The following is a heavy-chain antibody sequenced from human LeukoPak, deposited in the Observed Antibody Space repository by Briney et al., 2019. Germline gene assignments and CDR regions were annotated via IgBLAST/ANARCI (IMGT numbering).Heavy chain of an antibody. J-gene: IGHJ4*02. Sequence: SETLSLTCSVSSDSISSYYWSWIRQPPGKGLEWIGYIYSSGSTNYNPSLKSRVTISVDMSKSQFSLELSSVTAADTAVYYCARQMSGSSGLGYWGQGALVTVSS. CDR1: SDSISSYY. CDR3: ARQMSGSSGLGY. D-gene: IGHD6-19*01. V-gene: IGHV4-59*08. CDR2: IYSSGST.